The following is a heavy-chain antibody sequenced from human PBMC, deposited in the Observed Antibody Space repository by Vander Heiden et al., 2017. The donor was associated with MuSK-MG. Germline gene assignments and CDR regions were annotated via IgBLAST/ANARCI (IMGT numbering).Heavy chain of an antibody. D-gene: IGHD1-7*01. Sequence: EVQLVESGGGLVQRGGSLKPPCVVPGLSFSGSAIHWVRQASGKGLEWVGRIRSKGNSYATTYAESVKGRCTISRDDSNNTAYLQMNSLKTEDTAIYYCLAGTYGGQGTLVTVSS. CDR2: IRSKGNSYAT. V-gene: IGHV3-73*02. CDR1: GLSFSGSA. J-gene: IGHJ4*02. CDR3: LAGTY.